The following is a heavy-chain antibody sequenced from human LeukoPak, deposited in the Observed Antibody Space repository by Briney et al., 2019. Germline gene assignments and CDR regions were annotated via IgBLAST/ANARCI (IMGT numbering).Heavy chain of an antibody. Sequence: GGSLRLSCAVSGFTFSSYAMSWVRQAPGKGLEWVSAISGSGGSTYYADSVKGRFTISRDNSKNTLYLQMNSLRAEDTAVYYCAKDQAVVVITGDAFDIWGQGTMVTVSS. J-gene: IGHJ3*02. CDR2: ISGSGGST. V-gene: IGHV3-23*01. CDR3: AKDQAVVVITGDAFDI. D-gene: IGHD3-22*01. CDR1: GFTFSSYA.